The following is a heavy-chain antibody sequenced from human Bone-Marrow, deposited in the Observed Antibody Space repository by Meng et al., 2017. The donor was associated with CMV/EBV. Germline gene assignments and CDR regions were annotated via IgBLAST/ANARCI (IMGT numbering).Heavy chain of an antibody. D-gene: IGHD3-16*01. CDR1: GGSISSSSYY. V-gene: IGHV4-39*01. J-gene: IGHJ4*02. CDR3: ARGVHWASFDY. CDR2: IYYSGST. Sequence: SETLSLTCTVAGGSISSSSYYWGWIRQPPGKGLEWIGSIYYSGSTYYNPSLKSRVTISVDTSKNQFTLKLSSVTAEDTAEYYCARGVHWASFDYGGQGTLVTVSS.